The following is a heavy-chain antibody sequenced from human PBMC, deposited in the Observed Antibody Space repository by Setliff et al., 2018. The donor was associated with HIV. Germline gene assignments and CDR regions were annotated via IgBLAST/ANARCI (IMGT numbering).Heavy chain of an antibody. J-gene: IGHJ4*02. D-gene: IGHD3-22*01. CDR2: IYYTGRS. CDR3: ARLRITMIMMLNYFDS. CDR1: GGSISSSDYY. Sequence: PSETLSLTCTVSGGSISSSDYYWGWIRQPPGKGLEWIGSIYYTGRSFHNPSLKSRVTMSVDTSKNQFSLRLTSVTAADTAVYFCARLRITMIMMLNYFDSWGQGTLVTVSS. V-gene: IGHV4-39*07.